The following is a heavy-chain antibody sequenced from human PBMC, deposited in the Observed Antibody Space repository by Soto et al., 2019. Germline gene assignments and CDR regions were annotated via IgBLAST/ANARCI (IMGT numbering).Heavy chain of an antibody. J-gene: IGHJ5*02. CDR3: GRSSGTSYIWFHP. Sequence: QVQLVQSGAEVKKPGASVKVSCKASGYTFTSYGISWVRQAPGQGLEWMGWISAYNGNTNYAQKLQGRVTMTTDTSPSTAYMEVRSLSSDDTAVYYCGRSSGTSYIWFHPWGQGTLVTVSS. V-gene: IGHV1-18*01. CDR1: GYTFTSYG. CDR2: ISAYNGNT. D-gene: IGHD1-26*01.